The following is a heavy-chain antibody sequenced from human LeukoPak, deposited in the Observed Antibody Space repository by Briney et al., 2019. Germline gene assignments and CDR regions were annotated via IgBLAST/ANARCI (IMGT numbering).Heavy chain of an antibody. CDR2: IYYSGST. D-gene: IGHD1-1*01. Sequence: AQTLSLTCTVSGGSINSDHYYWSWIRQPPGKGLEWIGYIYYSGSTYYNPSLKSRVTISVDTSKNQFSLKLSNVTAGDTAVHYCARGWNRADMSWFDGWGEGTLVSVSS. J-gene: IGHJ5*02. V-gene: IGHV4-30-4*08. CDR1: GGSINSDHYY. CDR3: ARGWNRADMSWFDG.